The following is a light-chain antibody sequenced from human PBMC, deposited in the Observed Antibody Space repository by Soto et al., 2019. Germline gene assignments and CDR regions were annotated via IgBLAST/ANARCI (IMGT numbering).Light chain of an antibody. CDR3: SSYTTRANLV. CDR1: SSDVGAYNY. Sequence: QSVLTQPASVSGSPGQSITISCTGTSSDVGAYNYVSWYQQHPDKAPKLIIFEVNNRPSGVSNRFSGSKSGTTASLTISGLQTEDKADYYCSSYTTRANLVFGGGTKVTVL. V-gene: IGLV2-14*01. J-gene: IGLJ2*01. CDR2: EVN.